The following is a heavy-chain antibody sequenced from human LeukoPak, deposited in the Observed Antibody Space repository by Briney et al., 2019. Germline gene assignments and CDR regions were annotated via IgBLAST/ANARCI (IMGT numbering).Heavy chain of an antibody. CDR3: AREDERSGPFDY. CDR2: IYYSGST. Sequence: PSETLSLTCTVSGGSISSSSYYWGWIRQPPGKGLEWIGSIYYSGSTYYNPSLKSRVTISVDTSKNQFSLKLSSVTAADTAVYYCAREDERSGPFDYWGQGTLVTVSS. CDR1: GGSISSSSYY. D-gene: IGHD3-22*01. J-gene: IGHJ4*02. V-gene: IGHV4-39*07.